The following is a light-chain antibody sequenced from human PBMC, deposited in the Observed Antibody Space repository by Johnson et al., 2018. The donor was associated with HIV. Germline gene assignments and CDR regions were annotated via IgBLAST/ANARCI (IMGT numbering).Light chain of an antibody. Sequence: QSVLTQPPSVSAAPGQKVTISCSGSSSNIGNNYVSRYQQLPGTAPKLLIYENNKRPSGIPDRFSGSKSGTSATLGITGLQTGDEADYYCGTWDSSLSVDYVFGTGTAVTVL. CDR2: ENN. V-gene: IGLV1-51*02. J-gene: IGLJ1*01. CDR1: SSNIGNNY. CDR3: GTWDSSLSVDYV.